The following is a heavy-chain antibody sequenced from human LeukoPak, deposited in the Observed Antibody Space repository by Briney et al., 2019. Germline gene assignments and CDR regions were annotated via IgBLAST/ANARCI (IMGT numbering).Heavy chain of an antibody. CDR3: ARRTGVATT. J-gene: IGHJ5*02. CDR2: IYSGGTT. D-gene: IGHD6-19*01. CDR1: GFSVGGEY. V-gene: IGHV3-66*02. Sequence: PGGSLRLSCAASGFSVGGEYMGWVRQAPGKGLEWVSVIYSGGTTYHADSVKGRFSISGDNHKNPLYLQMNSLRTEDTAVLYCARRTGVATTWGQGTLVTVSS.